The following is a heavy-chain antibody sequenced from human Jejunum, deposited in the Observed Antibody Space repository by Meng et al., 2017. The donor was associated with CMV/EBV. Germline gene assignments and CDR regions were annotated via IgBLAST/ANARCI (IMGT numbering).Heavy chain of an antibody. D-gene: IGHD2-2*03. CDR1: GFTFSSYE. CDR3: ARDGSPAFDY. CDR2: INPGGSTI. V-gene: IGHV3-48*03. Sequence: SCAASGFTFSSYEVNCVRQAPGKGLEWVSYINPGGSTIYYADSVKGRFTISRDNAKNSLFLQMNSLRVEDTAVYYCARDGSPAFDYWGQGTLVTVSS. J-gene: IGHJ4*02.